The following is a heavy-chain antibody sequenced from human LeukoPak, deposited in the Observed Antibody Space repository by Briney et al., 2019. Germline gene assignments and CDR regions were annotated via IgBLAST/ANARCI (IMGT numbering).Heavy chain of an antibody. J-gene: IGHJ4*02. V-gene: IGHV3-53*01. CDR3: ARGPTTVINYFDC. CDR2: IYSGGST. Sequence: GGSLRLSCAASGFTVSSNYMNWVRQAPRKGLEWVSVIYSGGSTYYADSAKGRFTISRDNSKNTLYLQMNSLRAEDTAVYYCARGPTTVINYFDCWGQGTLVTVSS. CDR1: GFTVSSNY. D-gene: IGHD4-17*01.